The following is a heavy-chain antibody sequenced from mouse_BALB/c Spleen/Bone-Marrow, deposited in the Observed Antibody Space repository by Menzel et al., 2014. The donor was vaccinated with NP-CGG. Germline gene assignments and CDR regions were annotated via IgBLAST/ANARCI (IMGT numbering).Heavy chain of an antibody. J-gene: IGHJ4*01. V-gene: IGHV2-9*02. CDR2: IWAGGST. Sequence: ESGPGLVAPSQSLSITCTVSGFSLTSYGVHWVRQSPGKGREWLGVIWAGGSTNYNSALMSRLSISKDNSKSQVFLKMNGLQTDDTAMYYCARDRSYYGMDYWGQGTSVTVSS. CDR1: GFSLTSYG. CDR3: ARDRSYYGMDY.